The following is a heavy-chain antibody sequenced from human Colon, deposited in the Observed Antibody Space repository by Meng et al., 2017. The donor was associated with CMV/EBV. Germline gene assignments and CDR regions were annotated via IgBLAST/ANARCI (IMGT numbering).Heavy chain of an antibody. D-gene: IGHD6-19*01. CDR2: INPGGGGT. J-gene: IGHJ3*02. CDR3: AREHSGSNAFDI. CDR1: GYTFTSYV. V-gene: IGHV1-46*01. Sequence: ASVKVSCKASGYTFTSYVLHWVRQAPGQGLEWMAIINPGGGGTNYAQKLQGRLTVTRDTSTTTVFMELGSLTAEDTAVYYCAREHSGSNAFDIWGQGTMVTVSS.